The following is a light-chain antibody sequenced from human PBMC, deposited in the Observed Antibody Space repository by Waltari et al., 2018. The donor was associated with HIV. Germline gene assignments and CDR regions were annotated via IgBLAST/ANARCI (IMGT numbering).Light chain of an antibody. CDR3: QQYGTSPYT. V-gene: IGKV3-20*01. CDR2: AAS. CDR1: RSVSSNY. J-gene: IGKJ2*01. Sequence: ENVLTQSPGTLSLSPGERATLSCRASRSVSSNYLTWYQQRPGQAPRLLIYAASTRPTAIPDRFSGSGSGTDFTLTISRLEPEDFAVYYCQQYGTSPYTFGQGTKVEI.